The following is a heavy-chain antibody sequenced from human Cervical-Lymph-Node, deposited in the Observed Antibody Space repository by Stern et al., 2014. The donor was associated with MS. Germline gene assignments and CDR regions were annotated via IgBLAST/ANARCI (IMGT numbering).Heavy chain of an antibody. CDR2: LHHSAAF. Sequence: VQLAESGPGLVKPSGTLPLTCAASGAPLSSTNWRSRLRHPPRNPLQRTRNLHHSAAFTYRPYHRTSVAISLATSKSHLSPHLTSVTAADTAVYYCARERQQYCNSEGCSYWYFDLWGRGTLVTVSS. CDR1: GAPLSSTNW. D-gene: IGHD2/OR15-2a*01. V-gene: IGHV4-4*02. J-gene: IGHJ2*01. CDR3: ARERQQYCNSEGCSYWYFDL.